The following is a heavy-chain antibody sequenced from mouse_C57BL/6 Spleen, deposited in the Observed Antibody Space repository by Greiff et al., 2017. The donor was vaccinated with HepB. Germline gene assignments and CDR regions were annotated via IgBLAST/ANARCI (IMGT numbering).Heavy chain of an antibody. J-gene: IGHJ3*01. CDR2: INYDGSST. CDR1: GFTFSDYY. CDR3: ARENGYGNFAWFAY. Sequence: EVQVVESEGGLVQPGSSMKLSCTASGFTFSDYYMAWVRQVPEKGLEWVANINYDGSSTYYLDSLKSRFIISRDNAKNILYLQMSSLKSEDTATYYCARENGYGNFAWFAYWGQGTLVTVSA. D-gene: IGHD2-1*01. V-gene: IGHV5-16*01.